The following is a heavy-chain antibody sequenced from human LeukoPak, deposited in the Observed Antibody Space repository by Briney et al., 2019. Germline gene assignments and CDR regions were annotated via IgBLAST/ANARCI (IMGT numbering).Heavy chain of an antibody. CDR1: SGSISSYY. D-gene: IGHD1-1*01. V-gene: IGHV4-59*01. CDR2: IYYSGST. CDR3: ARVPRDTTGTTQYYFDY. J-gene: IGHJ4*02. Sequence: SETLSLSCTVSSGSISSYYWSWIRQPPGKGLEWIGYIYYSGSTNYNPSLKSRVTISVDTSKNQFSLKLSSVTAADTAVYYCARVPRDTTGTTQYYFDYWGQGTLVTVSS.